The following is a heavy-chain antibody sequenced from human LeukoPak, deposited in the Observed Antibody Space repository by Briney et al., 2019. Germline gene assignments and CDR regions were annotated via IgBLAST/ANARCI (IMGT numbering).Heavy chain of an antibody. CDR2: ISGSGGST. CDR1: GFTFSSFA. D-gene: IGHD4-17*01. CDR3: AKSRGFTVTPLLYYFDY. V-gene: IGHV3-23*01. J-gene: IGHJ4*02. Sequence: GGSLRLSCAASGFTFSSFAMIWVRQAPGKGLEWVSPISGSGGSTYYADSVKGRFTISRDNSKNTLYLQMNSLGAEDTAVYYCAKSRGFTVTPLLYYFDYWGQGTLVTVSS.